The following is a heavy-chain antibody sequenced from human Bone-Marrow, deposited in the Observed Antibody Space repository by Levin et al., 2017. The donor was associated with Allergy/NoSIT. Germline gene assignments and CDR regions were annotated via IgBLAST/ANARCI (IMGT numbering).Heavy chain of an antibody. Sequence: ASVKVSCKASGYTFTDYYMHWVRQAPGQGLEWMGRINPNSGDTNYAQKFQGRVTMTRDTSISTAYMELSRLKSDDTAVFYCVKVFRQRWTYGDYGEQYFHHWGQGTLVTVSS. D-gene: IGHD4-17*01. J-gene: IGHJ1*01. V-gene: IGHV1-2*02. CDR3: VKVFRQRWTYGDYGEQYFHH. CDR2: INPNSGDT. CDR1: GYTFTDYY.